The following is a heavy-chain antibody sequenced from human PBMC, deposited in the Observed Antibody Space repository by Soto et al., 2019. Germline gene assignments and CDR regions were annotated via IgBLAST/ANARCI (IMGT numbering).Heavy chain of an antibody. CDR3: ASAVVVTATINST. V-gene: IGHV3-30-3*01. D-gene: IGHD2-21*02. Sequence: GGSLRLSCAASGFTFSSYAMHWVRQAPGKGLEWVAVISYDGSNKYYADSVKGRFTISRDNSKNTLYLQMNSLRAEDTAVYYCASAVVVTATINSTWGQGTLVTVSS. CDR1: GFTFSSYA. J-gene: IGHJ5*02. CDR2: ISYDGSNK.